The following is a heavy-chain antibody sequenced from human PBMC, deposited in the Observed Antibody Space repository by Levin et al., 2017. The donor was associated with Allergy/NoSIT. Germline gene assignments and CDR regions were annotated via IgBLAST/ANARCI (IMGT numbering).Heavy chain of an antibody. CDR1: GGSFSGYY. CDR2: INHSGST. J-gene: IGHJ2*01. Sequence: SETLSLTCAVYGGSFSGYYWSWIRQPPGKGLEWIGEINHSGSTNYNPSLKSRVTISVDTSKNQFSLKLSSVTAADTAVYYCARGQRSHWYFDLWGRGTLVTVSS. CDR3: ARGQRSHWYFDL. D-gene: IGHD5-24*01. V-gene: IGHV4-34*01.